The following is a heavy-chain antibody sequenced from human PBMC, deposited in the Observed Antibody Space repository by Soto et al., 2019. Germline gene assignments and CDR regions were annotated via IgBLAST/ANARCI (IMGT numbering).Heavy chain of an antibody. Sequence: QVQLVESGGGLVKPGGSLRLSCAASGFTFSDYYMSWIRQAPGKGLEWVSYISSSSSYTNYADSVKGRFTISRDNAKNXXYLQMNSLRAEDTAVYYCAREVRGSGWMVDNWFDPWGQGTLVTVSS. J-gene: IGHJ5*02. V-gene: IGHV3-11*05. CDR1: GFTFSDYY. CDR3: AREVRGSGWMVDNWFDP. D-gene: IGHD6-19*01. CDR2: ISSSSSYT.